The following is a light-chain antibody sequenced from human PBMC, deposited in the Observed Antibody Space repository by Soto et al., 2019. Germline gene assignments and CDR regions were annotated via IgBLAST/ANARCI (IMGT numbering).Light chain of an antibody. CDR1: SSDVGSDNL. CDR3: SSFTTTSTYV. CDR2: EVN. V-gene: IGLV2-14*02. Sequence: QSALTQPASVSGSPGQSITISCTGTSSDVGSDNLVSWYQQHPGKAPKLMIYEVNNRPSGVSNRFSGSKSGNTASLTISGLQAEDEADYYCSSFTTTSTYVYGTGTKLTVL. J-gene: IGLJ1*01.